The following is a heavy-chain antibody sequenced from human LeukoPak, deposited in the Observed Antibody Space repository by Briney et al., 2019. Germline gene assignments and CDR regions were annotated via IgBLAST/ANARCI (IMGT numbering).Heavy chain of an antibody. CDR2: ITDSGSDK. CDR1: GFTFSSYA. CDR3: ARDLAVAGY. Sequence: GGSLRLSCAASGFTFSSYAMSWVRQAPGKGLEWVSYITDSGSDKYYADSVKGRFTISRDNAKNSLYLQMNNLRAEDTAVYYCARDLAVAGYWGQGTLVTVSS. V-gene: IGHV3-21*05. D-gene: IGHD6-19*01. J-gene: IGHJ4*02.